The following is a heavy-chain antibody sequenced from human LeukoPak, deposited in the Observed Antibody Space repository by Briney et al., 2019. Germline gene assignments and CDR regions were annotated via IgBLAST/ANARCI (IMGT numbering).Heavy chain of an antibody. CDR1: GGTFSSYA. CDR3: ARSPFPDYYDSSGFDY. V-gene: IGHV1-69*01. J-gene: IGHJ4*02. CDR2: TIPIFGTA. D-gene: IGHD3-22*01. Sequence: GSSVKVSCKASGGTFSSYAISWVRQAPGQGLEWMGGTIPIFGTANYAQKFQGRVTITADESTSTAYMELSSLRSEDTAVYYCARSPFPDYYDSSGFDYWGQGTLVTVSS.